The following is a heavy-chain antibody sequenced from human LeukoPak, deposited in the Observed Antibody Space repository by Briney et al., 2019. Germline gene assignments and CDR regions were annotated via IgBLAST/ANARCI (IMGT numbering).Heavy chain of an antibody. J-gene: IGHJ5*02. V-gene: IGHV1-18*01. D-gene: IGHD3-10*01. CDR1: GYTFPSYG. Sequence: ASVKVSCKASGYTFPSYGISWVRQAPGQGLEWMGWISAYNGNTNYAQKFQGRVTMTTDTSTSTAYMELRSLRSVDTAVYYCARGLGITMVRQPSGGWFDPWGQGTLVTVSS. CDR2: ISAYNGNT. CDR3: ARGLGITMVRQPSGGWFDP.